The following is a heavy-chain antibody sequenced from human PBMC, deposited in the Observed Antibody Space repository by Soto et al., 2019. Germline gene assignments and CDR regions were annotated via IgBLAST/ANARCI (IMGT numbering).Heavy chain of an antibody. V-gene: IGHV1-24*01. CDR2: FDPEDGET. D-gene: IGHD3-3*01. CDR3: ATMRYYDFWSGYYKGWTAQNYYMDV. CDR1: GNTLTELS. Sequence: ASVKVSCEVPGNTLTELSMHWVRQASGKGLEWMGGFDPEDGETIYAQKFQGRVTMTEDTSTDTAYMELSSLRSEDTAVYYCATMRYYDFWSGYYKGWTAQNYYMDVWGKGTMVTLSS. J-gene: IGHJ6*03.